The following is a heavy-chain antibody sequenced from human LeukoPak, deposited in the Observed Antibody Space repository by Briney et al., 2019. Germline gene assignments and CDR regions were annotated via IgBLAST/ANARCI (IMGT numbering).Heavy chain of an antibody. CDR1: GGSISSGGDY. CDR3: ARADWRGSNSRDAIDI. D-gene: IGHD4/OR15-4a*01. V-gene: IGHV4-31*03. CDR2: ISHSGTT. Sequence: PSETLSLTCIVSGGSISSGGDYWTCIRQHPGKGLEGSGYISHSGTTYYNPSLKSRITISLDTSKNQFSLDLSSVTAADTAVYYCARADWRGSNSRDAIDIWGLGTVVTVSS. J-gene: IGHJ3*02.